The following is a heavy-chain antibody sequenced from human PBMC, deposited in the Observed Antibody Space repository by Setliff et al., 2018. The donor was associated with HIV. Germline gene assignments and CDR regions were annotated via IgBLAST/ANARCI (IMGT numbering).Heavy chain of an antibody. CDR2: ISSSGNT. V-gene: IGHV4-39*01. CDR3: AKTIGRYFDIFDN. D-gene: IGHD3-9*01. J-gene: IGHJ4*02. Sequence: PSDTLSLTCTVSGGSISSTSYYWGWIRQPPGTGLEWIGSISSSGNTYYNPSLKIRVTTSVDTPKNQFSLKLNSVTAADTAVYYCAKTIGRYFDIFDNCGQGTLVTVSS. CDR1: GGSISSTSYY.